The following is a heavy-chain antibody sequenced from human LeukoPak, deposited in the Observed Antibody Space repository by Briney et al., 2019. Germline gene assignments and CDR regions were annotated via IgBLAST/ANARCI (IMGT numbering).Heavy chain of an antibody. V-gene: IGHV3-23*01. D-gene: IGHD6-19*01. CDR2: ISGGGDIT. Sequence: PGGSLRLSCAASGFTLSSYSMSWVRQAPGKGLEWVSAISGGGDITNYADSVKGRFTISRDNSKNTLYLQMNSLRAEDTAVYYCASLSSGSNFNYWGQGTLVTVSS. J-gene: IGHJ4*02. CDR1: GFTLSSYS. CDR3: ASLSSGSNFNY.